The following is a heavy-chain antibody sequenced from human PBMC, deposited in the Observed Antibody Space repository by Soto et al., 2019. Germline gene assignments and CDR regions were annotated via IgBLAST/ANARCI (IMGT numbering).Heavy chain of an antibody. CDR1: GFTFSSYA. V-gene: IGHV3-23*01. J-gene: IGHJ2*01. CDR3: AKAHYGDPNYWYFDL. Sequence: EVQLLESGGGLVQPGGSLRLSCAASGFTFSSYAMSWVRQAPGKGLEWVSAISGSGGSTYYADSVKGRFTISRDNSKNTLYLQMDSLRAEDTAVYYCAKAHYGDPNYWYFDLWGRGTLVTVSS. D-gene: IGHD4-17*01. CDR2: ISGSGGST.